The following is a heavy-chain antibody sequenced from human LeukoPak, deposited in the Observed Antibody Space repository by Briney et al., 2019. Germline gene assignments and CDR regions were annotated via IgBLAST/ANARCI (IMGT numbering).Heavy chain of an antibody. CDR2: INPNSGGT. Sequence: ASVKVSCKASGYTFTGYYMHWVRQAPGQGLEWMGWINPNSGGTNYAQKFHGRVTMTRATSISTASMELSRLRSDDTAVYYCARGSWGSYQPSFDYWGQGTLVTVSS. CDR1: GYTFTGYY. D-gene: IGHD1-26*01. J-gene: IGHJ4*02. CDR3: ARGSWGSYQPSFDY. V-gene: IGHV1-2*02.